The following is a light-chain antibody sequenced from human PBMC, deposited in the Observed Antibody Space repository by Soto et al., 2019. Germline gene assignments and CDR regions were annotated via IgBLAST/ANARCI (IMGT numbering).Light chain of an antibody. CDR1: QSIGIW. Sequence: IQMTQSPSTVSASVGDRVAITCRASQSIGIWLAWYQQKPGKAPRFLIYTASTLLGGVPSRFRGSGSGTEFTLTISSLQPDDFATYYCQQYRDYSWTFGQGKKVDIK. V-gene: IGKV1-5*03. CDR3: QQYRDYSWT. CDR2: TAS. J-gene: IGKJ1*01.